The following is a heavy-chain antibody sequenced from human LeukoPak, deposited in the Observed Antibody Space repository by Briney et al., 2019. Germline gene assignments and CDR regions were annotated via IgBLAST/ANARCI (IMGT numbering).Heavy chain of an antibody. D-gene: IGHD3-22*01. CDR1: GFPFDDYG. CDR2: INWNGGST. Sequence: PGGSLRLSCAASGFPFDDYGMSWVRQAPGKGLEWVSGINWNGGSTGYADSVKGRFTISRDNAKNSLYLQMNSLRAEDTALYYCATDSPYYYDSSGYSYFDYWGQGTLVTVSS. CDR3: ATDSPYYYDSSGYSYFDY. V-gene: IGHV3-20*04. J-gene: IGHJ4*02.